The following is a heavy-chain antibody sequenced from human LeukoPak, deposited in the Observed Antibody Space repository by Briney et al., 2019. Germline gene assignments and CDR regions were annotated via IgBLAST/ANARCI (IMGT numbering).Heavy chain of an antibody. Sequence: GRSLRLSCAASGFTFSSYGMHWVRQAPGKGLEWVAVISYDGSNKYYADSVKGRFTISRDNSKNTLYLQMNSLRAEDTAVYYCAKDEWEWWYFDYWGQGTLVTVSS. D-gene: IGHD1-26*01. CDR3: AKDEWEWWYFDY. CDR2: ISYDGSNK. V-gene: IGHV3-30*18. J-gene: IGHJ4*02. CDR1: GFTFSSYG.